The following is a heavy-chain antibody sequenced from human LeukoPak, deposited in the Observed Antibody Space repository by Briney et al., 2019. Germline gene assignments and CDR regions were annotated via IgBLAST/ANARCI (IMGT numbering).Heavy chain of an antibody. CDR3: ARDSGGSNFHS. Sequence: SQTLSLTCAISGDTVSSNSAAWSWIRQSPSRGLEWLGRTYYKSKWYNNYAVSVKSRITINPDTSKNQFSLQLISVTPEDTAVYYCARDSGGSNFHSWGQGTLVTVSS. V-gene: IGHV6-1*01. J-gene: IGHJ4*02. D-gene: IGHD2-15*01. CDR2: TYYKSKWYN. CDR1: GDTVSSNSAA.